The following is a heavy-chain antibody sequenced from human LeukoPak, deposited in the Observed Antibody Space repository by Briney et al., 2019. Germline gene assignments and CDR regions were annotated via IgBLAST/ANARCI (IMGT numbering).Heavy chain of an antibody. CDR1: GFTFSSYE. CDR2: ISSSGSTI. J-gene: IGHJ6*04. D-gene: IGHD3-10*02. CDR3: AELGITMIGGV. V-gene: IGHV3-48*03. Sequence: GGSLRLSCPASGFTFSSYEMNWDRQAPGKGLEWVAYISSSGSTIYYADSVKGRFTISRDNAKNSLYLQMNSLRAEDPAVYYCAELGITMIGGVWGKGTTVTISS.